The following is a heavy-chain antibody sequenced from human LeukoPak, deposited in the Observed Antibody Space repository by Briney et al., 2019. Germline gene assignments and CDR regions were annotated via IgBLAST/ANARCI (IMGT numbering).Heavy chain of an antibody. CDR2: SRDKANSYST. CDR1: GFTFSDYY. J-gene: IGHJ4*02. V-gene: IGHV3-72*01. Sequence: TGGSLRLSCAASGFTFSDYYKDWVRQAPGKGLEWVGRSRDKANSYSTVYAAPVKGRFTISRDDSKNSMYLQMNSLKTEDTAVYFCARRGFSDSRGFYPDFDYWGRGTLVTVSS. CDR3: ARRGFSDSRGFYPDFDY. D-gene: IGHD3-22*01.